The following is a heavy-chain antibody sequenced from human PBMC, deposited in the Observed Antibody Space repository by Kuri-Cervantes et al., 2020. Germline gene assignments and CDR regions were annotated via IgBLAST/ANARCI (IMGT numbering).Heavy chain of an antibody. Sequence: SETLSLTCTVSGGSISSSSYYWGWIRQPPGKGLEWIGSIYYSGSTYYNPSLKSRVTISVDTSKNQFSLKLSSVTAADTAVYYCARAQGSGSYSFDYWGQGTLVTVSS. V-gene: IGHV4-39*07. CDR3: ARAQGSGSYSFDY. D-gene: IGHD3-10*01. CDR1: GGSISSSSYY. J-gene: IGHJ4*02. CDR2: IYYSGST.